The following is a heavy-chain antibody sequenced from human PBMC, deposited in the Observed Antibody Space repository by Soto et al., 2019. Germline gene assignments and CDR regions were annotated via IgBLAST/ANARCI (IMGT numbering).Heavy chain of an antibody. D-gene: IGHD3-10*01. CDR2: ISGSGGST. Sequence: GGSLRLCXAASGFTLSSYAMSGVRQAPGKGLEWVSAISGSGGSTYYADSVKGRFTISRDNSKNTLYLQMNSLRAEDTAVYYCAKDGGPGSPKLYFDYWGQGTLVTVSS. CDR1: GFTLSSYA. V-gene: IGHV3-23*01. J-gene: IGHJ4*02. CDR3: AKDGGPGSPKLYFDY.